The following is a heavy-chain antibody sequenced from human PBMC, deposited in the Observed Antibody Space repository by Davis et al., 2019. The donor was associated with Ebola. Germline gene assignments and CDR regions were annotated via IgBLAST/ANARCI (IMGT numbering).Heavy chain of an antibody. CDR1: GDSVSSGG. J-gene: IGHJ6*04. D-gene: IGHD5-18*01. CDR3: ARGWLRVGMDV. CDR2: TYYSSKWYN. Sequence: HPQIPSLPRAISGDSVSSGGWNWIRPSPSRGLEWLGRTYYSSKWYNDYAVSVKSRITINPDTSKNQFSLHLNSVTPEDTAMYYCARGWLRVGMDVWGEGTTVTVSS. V-gene: IGHV6-1*01.